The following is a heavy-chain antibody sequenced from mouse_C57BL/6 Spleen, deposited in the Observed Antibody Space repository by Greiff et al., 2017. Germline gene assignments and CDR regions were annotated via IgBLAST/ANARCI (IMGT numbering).Heavy chain of an antibody. CDR2: IIPNNGGT. Sequence: VQLQQSGPELVKPGASVKMSCKASGYTFTDYNLHWVKQSHGKNLEWFGYIIPNNGGTSYNQKCKGKVTLTVNKSSSTAYMELRSLTSENSAVDYGGRDWEKDYWGQGTSVTVSS. CDR3: GRDWEKDY. V-gene: IGHV1-22*01. CDR1: GYTFTDYN. D-gene: IGHD4-1*01. J-gene: IGHJ2*02.